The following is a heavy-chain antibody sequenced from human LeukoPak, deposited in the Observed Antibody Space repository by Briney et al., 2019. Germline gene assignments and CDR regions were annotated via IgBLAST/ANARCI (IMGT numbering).Heavy chain of an antibody. CDR2: IRYDGSNK. CDR3: AKDTMRTTYYFDY. V-gene: IGHV3-30*02. D-gene: IGHD4-11*01. Sequence: GGSLRLSCAASGFTFSSYGMHWVRQAPGKGLEWVAFIRYDGSNKYYADSVKGRFTISRDNSKNTLYLQMNILRAEDTAVYYCAKDTMRTTYYFDYWGQGTLVTVSS. CDR1: GFTFSSYG. J-gene: IGHJ4*02.